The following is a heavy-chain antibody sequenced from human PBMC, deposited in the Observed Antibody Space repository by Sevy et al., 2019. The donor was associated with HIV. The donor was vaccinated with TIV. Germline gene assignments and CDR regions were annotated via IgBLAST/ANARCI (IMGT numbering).Heavy chain of an antibody. CDR3: ARENTMIEEPGWSDP. D-gene: IGHD3-22*01. V-gene: IGHV3-11*01. Sequence: GGSLRLSCAASGFTFSDYYMSWIRQAPGKGLEWVSYISRSGSTINYADSVKGRFTISRDNAKNSLYLQINSLRAEDSAVYYCARENTMIEEPGWSDPWGQGTLVTVSS. CDR1: GFTFSDYY. J-gene: IGHJ5*02. CDR2: ISRSGSTI.